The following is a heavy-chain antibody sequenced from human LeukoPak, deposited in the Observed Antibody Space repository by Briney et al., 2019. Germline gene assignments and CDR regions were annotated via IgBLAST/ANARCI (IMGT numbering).Heavy chain of an antibody. Sequence: PSETLSLTCTVSGGSISSYYWSWIRQPPGKGLEWIGYIYYSGSTDYNPSLKSRVTISVDTSKNQFSLKLSSVTAADTAVYYCARNHPLGSHYFDYWGQGTLVTVSS. D-gene: IGHD3-16*01. J-gene: IGHJ4*02. V-gene: IGHV4-59*01. CDR2: IYYSGST. CDR3: ARNHPLGSHYFDY. CDR1: GGSISSYY.